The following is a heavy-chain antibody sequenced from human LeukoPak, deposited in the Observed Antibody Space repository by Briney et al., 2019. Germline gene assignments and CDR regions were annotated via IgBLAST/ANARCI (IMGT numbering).Heavy chain of an antibody. CDR3: ALSEGWLQFFDY. J-gene: IGHJ4*02. CDR1: GGTFSGYA. Sequence: SVKVSCKASGGTFSGYAISWVRQAPGQGLEWMGGIIPIFGTANYAQKFQGRVTITTDESTSTAYMELSSLRSEDTAVYYCALSEGWLQFFDYWGQGTLVTVSS. CDR2: IIPIFGTA. V-gene: IGHV1-69*05. D-gene: IGHD5-24*01.